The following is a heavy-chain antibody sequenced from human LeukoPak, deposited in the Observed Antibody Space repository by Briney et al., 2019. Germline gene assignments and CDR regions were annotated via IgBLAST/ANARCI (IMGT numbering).Heavy chain of an antibody. D-gene: IGHD4-23*01. CDR3: ARDGDYGGFDY. J-gene: IGHJ4*02. CDR1: GFTFSNYF. CDR2: VSGSGGGA. V-gene: IGHV3-11*04. Sequence: GESLRLSCAASGFTFSNYFMTWIRQAPGRGLEWVSYVSGSGGGAYYADSVKGRFTISRDNSKNTLYLQMNSLRAEDTAVYYCARDGDYGGFDYWGQGTLVTVSS.